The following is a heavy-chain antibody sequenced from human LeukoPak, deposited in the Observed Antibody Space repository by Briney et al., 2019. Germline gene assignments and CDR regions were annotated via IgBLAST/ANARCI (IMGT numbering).Heavy chain of an antibody. CDR1: GASISSDD. Sequence: PSETLSLTCTVSGASISSDDWTWIRQPPGMGLEWIVYIYYSGSTNYNPSLKSRVTMSVDTSRNQFSLELPSVTAADSAVYYCARYLRQPGTFYLDHWGQGTLVTVSS. J-gene: IGHJ4*02. CDR2: IYYSGST. CDR3: ARYLRQPGTFYLDH. D-gene: IGHD3-16*01. V-gene: IGHV4-59*01.